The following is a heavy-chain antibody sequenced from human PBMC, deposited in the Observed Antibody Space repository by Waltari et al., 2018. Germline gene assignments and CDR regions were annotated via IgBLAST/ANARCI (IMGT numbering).Heavy chain of an antibody. D-gene: IGHD6-13*01. CDR3: ARLGEDGAAAGKEGFDY. J-gene: IGHJ4*02. CDR2: IYHSGST. Sequence: QVQLQESGPGLVKPSETLSLTCTVSGYSISSGYYWGWIRQPPGKGLEWIGSIYHSGSTYYNPSLKSRVTISVDTSKNQFSLKLSSVTAADTAVYYCARLGEDGAAAGKEGFDYWGQGTLVTVSS. V-gene: IGHV4-38-2*02. CDR1: GYSISSGYY.